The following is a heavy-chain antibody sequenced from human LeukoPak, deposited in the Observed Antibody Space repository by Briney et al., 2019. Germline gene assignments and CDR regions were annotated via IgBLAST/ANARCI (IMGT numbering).Heavy chain of an antibody. CDR2: IRYDGSKK. V-gene: IGHV3-30*02. J-gene: IGHJ3*02. CDR3: AKAILWFGEFHDAFDI. CDR1: GFSFNNYG. D-gene: IGHD3-10*01. Sequence: PGGSLRLSCAASGFSFNNYGMHWVRQAPGRGLEWVAFIRYDGSKKYYVDSVKGRFTISRDNSKNTLYLQVNSLRVEDTAVYYCAKAILWFGEFHDAFDIWGQGTMVTVSS.